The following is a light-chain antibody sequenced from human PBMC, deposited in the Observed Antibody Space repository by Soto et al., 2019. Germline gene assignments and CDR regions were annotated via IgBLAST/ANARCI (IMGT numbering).Light chain of an antibody. V-gene: IGKV1-5*01. CDR1: QSISRW. J-gene: IGKJ5*01. Sequence: DIQMIQSPSTLSASVGDRVTITCRASQSISRWLSWYQQKPGKAPKLLIFDASSLESGVPSRFSGSASGTEFTLTISSLQSEDFAVYYCQQYNNWPPITFGQGTRLEIK. CDR3: QQYNNWPPIT. CDR2: DAS.